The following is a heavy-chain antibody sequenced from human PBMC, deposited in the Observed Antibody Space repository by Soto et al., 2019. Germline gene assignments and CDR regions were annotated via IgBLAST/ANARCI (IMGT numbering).Heavy chain of an antibody. CDR3: ARLPLTNYDFWSGYYAPIDY. V-gene: IGHV4-39*01. Sequence: SETLSLTCTVSGGSISSSSYYWGWIRQPPGKGLEWIGSIYYSGSTYYNPSLKSRVTISVDTSKNQFSLKLSSVTAADTAVYYCARLPLTNYDFWSGYYAPIDYWGQGALVTVSS. D-gene: IGHD3-3*01. J-gene: IGHJ4*02. CDR2: IYYSGST. CDR1: GGSISSSSYY.